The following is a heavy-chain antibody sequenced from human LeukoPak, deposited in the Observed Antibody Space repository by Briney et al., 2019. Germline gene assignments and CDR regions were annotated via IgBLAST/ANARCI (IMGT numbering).Heavy chain of an antibody. CDR1: GGTFSIYA. CDR3: ASSTRVRGVHDAFDI. J-gene: IGHJ3*02. V-gene: IGHV1-69*05. CDR2: IIPIFGTA. D-gene: IGHD3-10*01. Sequence: GASVKVSCKASGGTFSIYAISWVRQAPGQGLEWMGGIIPIFGTANYAQKFQGRVTITTDESTSTAYMELSSLRSEDTAVYYCASSTRVRGVHDAFDIWGQGTMVTVSS.